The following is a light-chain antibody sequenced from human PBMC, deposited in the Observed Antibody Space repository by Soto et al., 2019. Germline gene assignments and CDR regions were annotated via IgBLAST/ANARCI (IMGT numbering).Light chain of an antibody. CDR1: QSVSSSY. J-gene: IGKJ1*01. CDR2: GAS. CDR3: QQYGSSPTT. Sequence: EIVLTQSPGTLSLSPGERATLSCRASQSVSSSYLAWYQQKPGQAPRLLTYGASSRATGIPDRFSGSGSGTDFTLTIGRLEPEDFAVYYCQQYGSSPTTFGQGTKVDIK. V-gene: IGKV3-20*01.